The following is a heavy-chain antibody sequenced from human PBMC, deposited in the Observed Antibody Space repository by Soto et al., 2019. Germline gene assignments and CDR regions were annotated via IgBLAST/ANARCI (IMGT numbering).Heavy chain of an antibody. CDR2: IYWDDDK. CDR3: AHRRDYGGNSANFDY. Sequence: QITLKESGPTLVKPTQTLTLTCTFSGFSLSTSGVGVGWIRQPPGKALEWLALIYWDDDKRYSPSLKSRLTIXXDXPXXQVFLTMTNMDPVDTATYYCAHRRDYGGNSANFDYWGQGTLVTVSS. V-gene: IGHV2-5*02. CDR1: GFSLSTSGVG. D-gene: IGHD4-17*01. J-gene: IGHJ4*02.